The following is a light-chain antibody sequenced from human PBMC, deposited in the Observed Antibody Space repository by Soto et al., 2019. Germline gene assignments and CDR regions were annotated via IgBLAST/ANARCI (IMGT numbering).Light chain of an antibody. CDR3: QQRSNWPLT. CDR1: QSVSSY. J-gene: IGKJ4*01. CDR2: DAY. Sequence: EIVLTQSPATLSLSPGERATLSCRASQSVSSYLAWYQQKPGQAPRLLIHDAYNRATGIPARFSGSGSGTDFTLTISSLEPEDFAVYYCQQRSNWPLTFGGGTKVEIK. V-gene: IGKV3-11*01.